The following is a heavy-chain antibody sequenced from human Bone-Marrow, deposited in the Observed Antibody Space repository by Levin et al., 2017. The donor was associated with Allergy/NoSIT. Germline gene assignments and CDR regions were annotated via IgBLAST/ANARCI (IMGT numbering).Heavy chain of an antibody. CDR2: IKSKTDGGTT. V-gene: IGHV3-15*01. D-gene: IGHD2-2*01. CDR1: GFTFSNAW. CDR3: TTVGLASIVVVPAVYYYYYYMDV. J-gene: IGHJ6*03. Sequence: PGGSLRLSCAASGFTFSNAWMSWVRQAPGKGLEWVGLIKSKTDGGTTDYAAPVKCTFTISRDDSNNTLYLQMSSLKTEDAAVYYCTTVGLASIVVVPAVYYYYYYMDVWGKGTTVTVSS.